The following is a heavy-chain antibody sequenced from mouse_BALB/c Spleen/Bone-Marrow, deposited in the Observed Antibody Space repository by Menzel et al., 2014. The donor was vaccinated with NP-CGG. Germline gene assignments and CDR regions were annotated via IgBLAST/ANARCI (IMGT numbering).Heavy chain of an antibody. CDR3: ARPYNYAMDY. V-gene: IGHV5-17*02. J-gene: IGHJ4*01. CDR1: GFTFXSFG. CDR2: INSGSSTI. Sequence: EVMLVESGGGLVQPGGSRKLSCAASGFTFXSFGMHWVRQAPEKGLEWVAYINSGSSTIYYADTVKGRFTISRDNPKNTLFLQMTSLRSEDTATYYCARPYNYAMDYWGQGTSVTVSS. D-gene: IGHD2-10*01.